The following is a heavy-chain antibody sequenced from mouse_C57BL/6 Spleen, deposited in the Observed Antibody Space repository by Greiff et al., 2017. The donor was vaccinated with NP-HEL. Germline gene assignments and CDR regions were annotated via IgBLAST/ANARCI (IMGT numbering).Heavy chain of an antibody. Sequence: VQLQQPGAELVRPGSSVKLSCKASGYTFTSYWMHWVKQRPIQGLEWIGNIDPSDSETHYNQKFKDKATLTVDKSSSTAYMQLSSLTSEDSAVYYCARKEPYGYYFDYWGQGTTLTVSS. CDR1: GYTFTSYW. V-gene: IGHV1-52*01. J-gene: IGHJ2*01. CDR2: IDPSDSET. CDR3: ARKEPYGYYFDY. D-gene: IGHD2-2*01.